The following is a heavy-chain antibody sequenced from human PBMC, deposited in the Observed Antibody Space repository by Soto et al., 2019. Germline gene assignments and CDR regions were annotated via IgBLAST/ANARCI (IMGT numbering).Heavy chain of an antibody. CDR2: IKQDGSEK. CDR1: GFTFSSYW. V-gene: IGHV3-7*01. D-gene: IGHD6-13*01. J-gene: IGHJ6*03. CDR3: ARTYGQQQLVRHYYYYYYMDV. Sequence: EVQLVESGGGLVQPGGSLRLSCAASGFTFSSYWMSWVRQAPGKGLEWVANIKQDGSEKYYVDSVKGRFTISRDNAKNSLYLQMNSLRAEDTAVYYCARTYGQQQLVRHYYYYYYMDVWGKGTTVTVSS.